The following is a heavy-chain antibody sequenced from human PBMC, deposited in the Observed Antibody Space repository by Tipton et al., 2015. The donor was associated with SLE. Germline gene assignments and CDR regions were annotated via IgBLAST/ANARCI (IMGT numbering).Heavy chain of an antibody. CDR3: ARHKDFLEWLSSANWFDP. Sequence: TLSLTCTVSAGSISSYYWSWIRQPPGKGLEWIGDIYYSGSTNYNPSLKSRVTISIDTSNNHFSLKVNSVTAADTAVYYCARHKDFLEWLSSANWFDPWGQGTPVTVSS. CDR1: AGSISSYY. D-gene: IGHD3-3*01. J-gene: IGHJ5*02. CDR2: IYYSGST. V-gene: IGHV4-59*01.